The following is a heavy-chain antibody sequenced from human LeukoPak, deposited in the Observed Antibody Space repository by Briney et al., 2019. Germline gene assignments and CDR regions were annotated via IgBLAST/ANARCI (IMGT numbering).Heavy chain of an antibody. CDR2: ISYDGSNK. D-gene: IGHD2-15*01. J-gene: IGHJ4*02. CDR3: ASAGYCSGGSCYIGSFDY. CDR1: GFTFSSYA. Sequence: GRSLRLSCAASGFTFSSYAMHWVRQAPGKGLEWVAVISYDGSNKYYADSVKGRFTISRDNSKNTLYLQMNSLRAEDTAVYYRASAGYCSGGSCYIGSFDYWGQGTLVTVSS. V-gene: IGHV3-30*04.